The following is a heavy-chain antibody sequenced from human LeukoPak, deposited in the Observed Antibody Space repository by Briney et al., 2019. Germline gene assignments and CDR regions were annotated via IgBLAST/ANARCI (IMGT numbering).Heavy chain of an antibody. CDR3: ARGRSVVRATGDY. J-gene: IGHJ4*02. CDR1: GGSFSGYY. Sequence: SETLSLTCAVYGGSFSGYYWSWIRQPPGKGLEWIGEINHSGSTNYNPSLKSRVTISVDTSKNQFSLKLSSVTAADTAVYYCARGRSVVRATGDYWGQGTLVTVSS. V-gene: IGHV4-34*01. D-gene: IGHD1-26*01. CDR2: INHSGST.